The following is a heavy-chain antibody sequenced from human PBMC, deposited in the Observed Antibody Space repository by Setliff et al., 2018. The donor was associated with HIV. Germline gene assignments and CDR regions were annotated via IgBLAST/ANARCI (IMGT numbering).Heavy chain of an antibody. Sequence: ASVKVSCKASGYTYSSYGISWVRQAPGQGLEWMGWISGFNGKINYAENFQGRVTLTTDSSASTAHMELWSLTSDDTAVYYCARDLGGEHDYADPAYMDVWGKGTTVTVSS. D-gene: IGHD4-17*01. CDR1: GYTYSSYG. CDR3: ARDLGGEHDYADPAYMDV. V-gene: IGHV1-18*01. J-gene: IGHJ6*03. CDR2: ISGFNGKI.